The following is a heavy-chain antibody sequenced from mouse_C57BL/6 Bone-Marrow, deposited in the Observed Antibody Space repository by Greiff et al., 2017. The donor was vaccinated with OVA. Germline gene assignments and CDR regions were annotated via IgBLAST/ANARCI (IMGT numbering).Heavy chain of an antibody. V-gene: IGHV5-9-1*02. CDR2: ISSGGDYI. CDR1: GFTFSSYA. D-gene: IGHD2-1*01. CDR3: TRGLLWIWYFDV. J-gene: IGHJ1*03. Sequence: VKLVESGAGLVQPGGSLKLSCAASGFTFSSYAMSWVRQTPEKRLEWVASISSGGDYIYYADTVKGRFTISRDNARNTLYLQMSSLKSEDTAMYYCTRGLLWIWYFDVWGTGTTVTVSS.